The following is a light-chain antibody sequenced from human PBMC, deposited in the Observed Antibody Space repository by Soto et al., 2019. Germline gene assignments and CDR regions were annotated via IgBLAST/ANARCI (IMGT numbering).Light chain of an antibody. J-gene: IGLJ1*01. CDR1: SSDVGAYKY. V-gene: IGLV2-14*01. CDR2: EVS. Sequence: QSVLTQPASVSGSPGQSVTISCTGTSSDVGAYKYVSWYQQHPGKAPKLMIYEVSNRPSGVSNRFSGSKSGNTASLTISGLQADDEADYYCNSYAGDIIRCVCGTGTKV. CDR3: NSYAGDIIRCV.